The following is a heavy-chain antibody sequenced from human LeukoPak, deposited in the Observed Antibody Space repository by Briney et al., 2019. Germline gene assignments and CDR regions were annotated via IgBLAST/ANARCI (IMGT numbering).Heavy chain of an antibody. V-gene: IGHV4-38-2*01. CDR1: GYSISSGFY. Sequence: SETLSLTCAVSGYSISSGFYWGWIRQSPGKGLEWIGSIYYSGSTYYNPSLKSRVTISVDTSKNQFSLKLSSVTAADTAVYYCARGYSYGPYYFDYWGQGTLVTVSS. D-gene: IGHD5-18*01. CDR2: IYYSGST. J-gene: IGHJ4*02. CDR3: ARGYSYGPYYFDY.